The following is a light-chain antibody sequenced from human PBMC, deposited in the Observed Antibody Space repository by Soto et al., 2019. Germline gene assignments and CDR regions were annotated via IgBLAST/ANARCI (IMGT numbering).Light chain of an antibody. V-gene: IGKV3-11*01. J-gene: IGKJ4*01. CDR1: QSVSSY. CDR3: QQRSNWPPT. Sequence: EIVWTQSQAPLSFSPGSRSPPPGGASQSVSSYLAWYQQKPGQAPRLLIYDASNRATGIPARFSGSGSGTDFTLTSSSLQPEDFAVYYCQQRSNWPPTFGRGTKVDI. CDR2: DAS.